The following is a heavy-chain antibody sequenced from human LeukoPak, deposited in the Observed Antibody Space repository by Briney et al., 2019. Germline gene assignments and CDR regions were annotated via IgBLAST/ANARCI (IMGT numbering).Heavy chain of an antibody. CDR1: GFTLSSYS. V-gene: IGHV3-48*04. D-gene: IGHD5-18*01. CDR2: ISSSGSTI. J-gene: IGHJ6*03. Sequence: GGSLRLSCAASGFTLSSYSMNWVRQAPGKGLEWGSYISSSGSTIYYADAVKGRFSISRDNAKNSLYLQMNSLRAEDTAVYYCARDGEGYSYGYYMDVWGKGTTVTISS. CDR3: ARDGEGYSYGYYMDV.